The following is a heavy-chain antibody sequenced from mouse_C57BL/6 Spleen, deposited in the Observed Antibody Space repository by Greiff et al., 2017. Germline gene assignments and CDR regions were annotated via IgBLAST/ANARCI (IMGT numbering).Heavy chain of an antibody. CDR3: ARDYGSSGVFDY. J-gene: IGHJ2*01. D-gene: IGHD1-1*01. Sequence: QVQLQQSGPELVKPGASVKISCKASGYAFSSSWMNWVKQRPGKGLEWIGRIYPGDGDTNYNGKFKGKATLTADKSSSTAYMQLSSLTSEDSAVYFCARDYGSSGVFDYWGQGTTLTVSS. CDR1: GYAFSSSW. CDR2: IYPGDGDT. V-gene: IGHV1-82*01.